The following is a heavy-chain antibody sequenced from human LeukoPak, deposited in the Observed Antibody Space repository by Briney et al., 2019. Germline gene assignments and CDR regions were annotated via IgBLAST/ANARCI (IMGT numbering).Heavy chain of an antibody. CDR2: MNPNSGNT. V-gene: IGHV1-8*01. CDR1: GYTFTSYD. D-gene: IGHD6-19*01. CDR3: ARDLSGWHARYFDY. J-gene: IGHJ4*02. Sequence: ASVKVSCKASGYTFTSYDINWVRQATGQGLEWLGWMNPNSGNTGYAQNFQGRVTMTRDTSIDTAYMELTSLRSDDTAVYYCARDLSGWHARYFDYWGQGTLVTVSS.